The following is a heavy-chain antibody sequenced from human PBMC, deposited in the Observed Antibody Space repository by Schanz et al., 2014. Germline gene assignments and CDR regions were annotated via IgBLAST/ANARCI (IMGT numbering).Heavy chain of an antibody. CDR3: VKDPGRSSSNSNWFDP. CDR1: GFTFSSYG. CDR2: IWYDGNNK. D-gene: IGHD2-2*01. J-gene: IGHJ5*02. V-gene: IGHV3-33*06. Sequence: QVQLVESGGGVVQPGRSLRLSCAASGFTFSSYGMHWVRQAPGKGLEWVAVIWYDGNNKFYADSVKGRFTISRDNSKNTLYLQMSSLRAEDTALYYCVKDPGRSSSNSNWFDPWGQGTLVTVSS.